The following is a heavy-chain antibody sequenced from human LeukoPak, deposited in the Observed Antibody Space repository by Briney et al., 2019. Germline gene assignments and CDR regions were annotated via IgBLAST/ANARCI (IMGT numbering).Heavy chain of an antibody. V-gene: IGHV3-7*01. Sequence: GGSLRLSCAASGFTFTNYWMSWVRQAPGKGLELVANIRQDRSEKYYVDSVKGRFTISRDNAKNSLYLQMNSLRAEDTAVYYCARLREIPVFGVVTKSTSYFDYWGQGTLVTVSS. D-gene: IGHD3-3*01. J-gene: IGHJ4*02. CDR2: IRQDRSEK. CDR3: ARLREIPVFGVVTKSTSYFDY. CDR1: GFTFTNYW.